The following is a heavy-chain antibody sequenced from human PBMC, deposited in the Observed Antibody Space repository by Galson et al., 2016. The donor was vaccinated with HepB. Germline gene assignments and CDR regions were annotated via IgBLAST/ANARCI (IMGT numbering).Heavy chain of an antibody. Sequence: SLRLSCAASGFTVSSHHMSWVRQIPGKGLEWVSVYYAAGKIFYADSVKGRFTISRDNSENTLHRQMNNLRPEDTATYYCARVGYTRSSAGWFDAWGQGALVTVSS. V-gene: IGHV3-53*05. CDR3: ARVGYTRSSAGWFDA. J-gene: IGHJ5*02. D-gene: IGHD6-6*01. CDR1: GFTVSSHH. CDR2: YYAAGKI.